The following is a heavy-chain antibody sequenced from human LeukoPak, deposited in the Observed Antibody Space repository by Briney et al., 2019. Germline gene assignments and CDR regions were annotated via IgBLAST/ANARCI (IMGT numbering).Heavy chain of an antibody. J-gene: IGHJ4*02. V-gene: IGHV3-23*01. Sequence: GGSLRLSCAASGFTFSIYAMSWVRQAPGKGLECVSSISGSGGSTYYADSVKGRFTISRDNSKNTLYLQMNSLRAEDTAVYYCAKDIDSSGYVFYFDYWGQGTLVTVSS. CDR2: ISGSGGST. D-gene: IGHD3-22*01. CDR1: GFTFSIYA. CDR3: AKDIDSSGYVFYFDY.